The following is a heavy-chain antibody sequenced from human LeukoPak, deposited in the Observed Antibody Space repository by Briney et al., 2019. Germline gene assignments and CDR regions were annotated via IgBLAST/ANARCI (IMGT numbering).Heavy chain of an antibody. J-gene: IGHJ6*03. D-gene: IGHD3-3*01. CDR3: ARVPPGITIFGVVITYYYYYMGV. CDR2: INHSGST. Sequence: PSETLSLTCAVYGGSFSGYYWSWIRQPPGKGLEWIGEINHSGSTNYNPSLKSRVTISVDTSKNQFSLKLSSVTAADTAVYYCARVPPGITIFGVVITYYYYYMGVWGKGTTVTVSS. CDR1: GGSFSGYY. V-gene: IGHV4-34*01.